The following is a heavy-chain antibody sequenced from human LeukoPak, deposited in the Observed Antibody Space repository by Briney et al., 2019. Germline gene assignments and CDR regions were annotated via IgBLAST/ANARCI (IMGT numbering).Heavy chain of an antibody. CDR3: ARRGNRNWFDP. V-gene: IGHV4-39*01. Sequence: ASETLSLTCTVSGGSISSSNYYWGWIRQPPGKGLEWTGSIYYTGSTYYNPSLKSRVTISVDTSKNQFSLKLSSVTAADTAVYYCARRGNRNWFDPWGQGTLVTVSS. J-gene: IGHJ5*02. CDR2: IYYTGST. CDR1: GGSISSSNYY. D-gene: IGHD1-14*01.